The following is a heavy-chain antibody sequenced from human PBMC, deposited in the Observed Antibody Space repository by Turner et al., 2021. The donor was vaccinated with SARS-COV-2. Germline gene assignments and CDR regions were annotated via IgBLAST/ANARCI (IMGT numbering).Heavy chain of an antibody. CDR2: IWYDGSNK. V-gene: IGHV3-33*06. Sequence: QVQLVASGGGVVQPGRSLRLSGAASVFTFSSYGMHWVRQAPGKGLEWVAVIWYDGSNKYYADSVKGRFTISRDNSKNTLYLQMNSLRAEDTAVYYCAKSGGMYCSGGNCYSSYFDYWGQGTLVTVSS. D-gene: IGHD2-15*01. J-gene: IGHJ4*02. CDR3: AKSGGMYCSGGNCYSSYFDY. CDR1: VFTFSSYG.